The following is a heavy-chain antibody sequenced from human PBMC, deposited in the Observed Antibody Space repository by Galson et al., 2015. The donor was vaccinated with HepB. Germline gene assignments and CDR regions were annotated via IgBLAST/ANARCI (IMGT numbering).Heavy chain of an antibody. Sequence: SLRLSCAASGFTFSSFAMHWVRQAPGEGLEWVAFISYDGSDKLYADSVKGRFTISRDNSKNTLYLQMNSLRAEDKALYYCAKEDTMSRGGHTAFEIWGRGTLVTVSS. CDR2: ISYDGSDK. CDR1: GFTFSSFA. CDR3: AKEDTMSRGGHTAFEI. V-gene: IGHV3-30*18. J-gene: IGHJ3*02. D-gene: IGHD3-10*01.